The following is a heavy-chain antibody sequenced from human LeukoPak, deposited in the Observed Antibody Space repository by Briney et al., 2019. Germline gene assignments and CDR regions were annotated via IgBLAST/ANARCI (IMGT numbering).Heavy chain of an antibody. V-gene: IGHV4-59*08. CDR1: GGSITDYY. CDR2: IFYSGGT. D-gene: IGHD6-25*01. Sequence: SETLSLTCIVSGGSITDYYWSWIRQSPGKGLEWIGYIFYSGGTNYNPSLESRVTISADTSKNQFSLRLSSVTAADTAVYYCARRSSGTWRNYWYFDLWGRGTLVAVSS. J-gene: IGHJ2*01. CDR3: ARRSSGTWRNYWYFDL.